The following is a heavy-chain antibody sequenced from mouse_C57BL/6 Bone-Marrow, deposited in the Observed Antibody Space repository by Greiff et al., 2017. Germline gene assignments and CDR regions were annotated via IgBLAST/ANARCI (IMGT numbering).Heavy chain of an antibody. CDR2: NYPGDGDT. CDR3: ARRENYGYDVYFDV. J-gene: IGHJ1*03. CDR1: GYAFSSSW. D-gene: IGHD2-2*01. Sequence: VQLKESGPELVKPGASVKISCKASGYAFSSSWMNWVKQRPGQGLEWIGRNYPGDGDTNYNGKFKGKATLTADKSSSTAYMQLSSLTSEDSAVYFCARRENYGYDVYFDVWGTGTTVTVSS. V-gene: IGHV1-82*01.